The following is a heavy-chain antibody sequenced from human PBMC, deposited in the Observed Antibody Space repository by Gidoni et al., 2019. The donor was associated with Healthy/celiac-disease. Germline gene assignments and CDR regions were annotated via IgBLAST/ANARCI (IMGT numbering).Heavy chain of an antibody. J-gene: IGHJ4*02. CDR1: GFTFSSYE. Sequence: EVQLVESGGGLVQPGGSLRLSCAASGFTFSSYEMNWVRQAPGKGLEWVSYISSSGSTIYYADSVKGRFTISRDNAKNSLYLQMNSLRAEDTAVYYCATFARDFWSGSVGDYWGQGTLVTVSS. CDR2: ISSSGSTI. V-gene: IGHV3-48*03. D-gene: IGHD3-3*01. CDR3: ATFARDFWSGSVGDY.